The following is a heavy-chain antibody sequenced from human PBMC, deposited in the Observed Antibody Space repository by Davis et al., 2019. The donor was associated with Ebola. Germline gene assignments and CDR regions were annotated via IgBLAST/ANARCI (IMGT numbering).Heavy chain of an antibody. CDR2: VNAGNGNT. J-gene: IGHJ1*01. CDR1: GYTFTSYA. D-gene: IGHD3-10*01. V-gene: IGHV1-3*01. CDR3: ATNFGFREFFRF. Sequence: ASVKVSCKASGYTFTSYAMHWVRQAPGQSLEWMGWVNAGNGNTKYSEKFQGRITITRDPSAGTSYMSLSSLTSEDTAVYYCATNFGFREFFRFWGQGTLVTISS.